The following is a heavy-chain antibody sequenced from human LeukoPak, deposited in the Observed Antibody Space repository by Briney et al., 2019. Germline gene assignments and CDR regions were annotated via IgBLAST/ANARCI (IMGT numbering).Heavy chain of an antibody. J-gene: IGHJ6*03. CDR3: ARTTEGGYTYNYFYYYYMDV. CDR2: IYYSGST. D-gene: IGHD5-18*01. CDR1: GGSISSYY. Sequence: SETLSLTCTVSGGSISSYYWSWIRQPPGKGLEWIGYIYYSGSTNYNPSLKSRISISVDASKNQFSLKLSSVTAADTAVYYCARTTEGGYTYNYFYYYYMDVWGKGTTVTISS. V-gene: IGHV4-59*01.